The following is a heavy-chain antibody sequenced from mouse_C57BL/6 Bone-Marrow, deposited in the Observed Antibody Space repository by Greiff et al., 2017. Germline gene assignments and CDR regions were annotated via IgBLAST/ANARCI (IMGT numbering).Heavy chain of an antibody. Sequence: EVHLVESGEGLVKPGGSLKLSCAASGFTFSSYAMSWVRQTPEKRLEWVAYISSGGDYIYYADTVKGRFTISRDNARNTLYLQMSSLKSEDTAMYYCTRALLYGNFAYWGQGTLVTVSA. CDR3: TRALLYGNFAY. D-gene: IGHD2-1*01. CDR2: ISSGGDYI. J-gene: IGHJ3*01. CDR1: GFTFSSYA. V-gene: IGHV5-9-1*02.